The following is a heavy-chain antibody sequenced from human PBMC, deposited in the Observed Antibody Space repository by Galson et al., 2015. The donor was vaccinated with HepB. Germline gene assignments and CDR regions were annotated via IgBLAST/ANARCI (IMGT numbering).Heavy chain of an antibody. CDR3: ARDPTYYYDSSGYSLGEY. Sequence: SLRLSCAASGFTFSSYAMHWVRQAPGKGLEWVAVISYDGSNKYYADSVKGRFTISRDNSKNTLYLQMNSLRAEDTAVYYCARDPTYYYDSSGYSLGEYCGQGTLVTVSS. CDR2: ISYDGSNK. D-gene: IGHD3-22*01. J-gene: IGHJ4*02. CDR1: GFTFSSYA. V-gene: IGHV3-30*04.